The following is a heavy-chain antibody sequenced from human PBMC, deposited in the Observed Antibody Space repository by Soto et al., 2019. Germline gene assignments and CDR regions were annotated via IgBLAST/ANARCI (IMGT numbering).Heavy chain of an antibody. V-gene: IGHV2-5*02. CDR3: AYLPCSGGSCYWFSFSGMDV. CDR2: IYWDDDK. J-gene: IGHJ6*02. D-gene: IGHD2-15*01. Sequence: QITLKESGPPLVKPTQTLTLTCTFSGFSLSTSGVGVAWIRQPPGKALESLALIYWDDDKRYTPSLESRLTITKDTSKNQVVLTMTNMDSVDTATYYCAYLPCSGGSCYWFSFSGMDVWGQGTTVTVSS. CDR1: GFSLSTSGVG.